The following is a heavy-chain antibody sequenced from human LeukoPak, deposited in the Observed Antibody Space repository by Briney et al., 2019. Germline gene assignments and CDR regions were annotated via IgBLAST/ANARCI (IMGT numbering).Heavy chain of an antibody. Sequence: GGSLRLSCAASGLTFSGSGIHWVRQASGKGLEWLGRIGRQGDSDATRYAASLKGKFTISRVDSRNTAYLQMNSLKTEDTAVYYSAGDYNFLTGLNYWGQGTLVTVSS. V-gene: IGHV3-73*01. CDR1: GLTFSGSG. CDR3: AGDYNFLTGLNY. J-gene: IGHJ4*02. CDR2: IGRQGDSDAT. D-gene: IGHD3-9*01.